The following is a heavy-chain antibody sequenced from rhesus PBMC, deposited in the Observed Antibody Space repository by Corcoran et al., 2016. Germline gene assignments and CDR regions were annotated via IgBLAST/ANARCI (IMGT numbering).Heavy chain of an antibody. CDR1: GASISSYW. CDR2: INGKSGST. D-gene: IGHD3-34*01. V-gene: IGHV4-80*01. CDR3: ARGLVGSQGS. Sequence: QVQLQESGPGLVKPSETLSLTCAVSGASISSYWWSWIRQPPGKGLEWIGEINGKSGSTYYNPSLKSRVTISKDASKNQCALKLSSGTAADTAVYYGARGLVGSQGSWGQGDVVTVSS. J-gene: IGHJ6*01.